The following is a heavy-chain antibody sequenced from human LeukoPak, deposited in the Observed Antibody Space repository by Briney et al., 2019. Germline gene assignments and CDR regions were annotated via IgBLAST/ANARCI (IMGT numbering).Heavy chain of an antibody. J-gene: IGHJ4*02. CDR1: GYTFFYYG. D-gene: IGHD2-15*01. CDR2: ISVDNGKT. CDR3: ARVDCSGDSCYSAGY. Sequence: ASVKVSCKASGYTFFYYGVTWVRQVPGQGLEWMGWISVDNGKTIYAQKLQGRVTLTTDISTSTAYMELRSLRSDDTAVYYCARVDCSGDSCYSAGYWGQGTLVTVSS. V-gene: IGHV1-18*01.